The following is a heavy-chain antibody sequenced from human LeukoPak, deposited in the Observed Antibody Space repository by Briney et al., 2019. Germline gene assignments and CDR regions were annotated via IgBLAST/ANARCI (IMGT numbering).Heavy chain of an antibody. J-gene: IGHJ4*02. CDR2: ISSSSSTI. CDR1: GFTFSTYS. Sequence: TGGSLRLSCAASGFTFSTYSMNWVRQAPGKGLEWVSYISSSSSTIYYADSVKGRFTISRDNAKNSLYLQMNSVRAEDTAVYYCARDPTTVTTGPDYWGQGTLVTVSS. D-gene: IGHD4-17*01. CDR3: ARDPTTVTTGPDY. V-gene: IGHV3-48*01.